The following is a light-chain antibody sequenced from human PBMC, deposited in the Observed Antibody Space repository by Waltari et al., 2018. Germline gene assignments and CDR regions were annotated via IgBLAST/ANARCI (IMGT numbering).Light chain of an antibody. V-gene: IGKV1-9*01. CDR2: GAS. Sequence: IQLTQSPSSLSASVGDRVTITCRASQGISSYLAWYQQKPGKVPKILIYGASTLQSGVPSRFSGSGAGTDFTLTSTSLQPEDFATYYCQQLNSYPFTCGPGTKVDVK. CDR1: QGISSY. J-gene: IGKJ3*01. CDR3: QQLNSYPFT.